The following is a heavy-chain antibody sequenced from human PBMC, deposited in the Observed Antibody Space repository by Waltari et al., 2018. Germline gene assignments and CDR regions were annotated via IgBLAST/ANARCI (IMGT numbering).Heavy chain of an antibody. CDR1: GGYISRYY. J-gene: IGHJ5*02. Sequence: QVQLQESGPGLVKPSETLSLTCTVSGGYISRYYWSWIRQPAGKGLEVIGSIYTSGSTNYTPSLKRRVTMSVDTSKNQFSLKLSSVTAADTAVYYCAREGSGSYLNPWGQGTLVTVSS. CDR3: AREGSGSYLNP. D-gene: IGHD3-10*01. V-gene: IGHV4-4*07. CDR2: IYTSGST.